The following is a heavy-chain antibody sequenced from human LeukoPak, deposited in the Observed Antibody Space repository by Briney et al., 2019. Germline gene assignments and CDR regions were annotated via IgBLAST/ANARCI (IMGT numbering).Heavy chain of an antibody. CDR3: ASKHLRGYSYDPAGVYFDY. CDR1: GGTFSSYS. J-gene: IGHJ4*02. V-gene: IGHV1-69*05. D-gene: IGHD5-18*01. Sequence: SVKLSCKASGGTFSSYSVSWVRQAPGQGLEWMGRIIPIFGTANYAQKFQGRVTITTDESTSTAYMELSSLRSEDTAVYYCASKHLRGYSYDPAGVYFDYWGQGTLVTVSS. CDR2: IIPIFGTA.